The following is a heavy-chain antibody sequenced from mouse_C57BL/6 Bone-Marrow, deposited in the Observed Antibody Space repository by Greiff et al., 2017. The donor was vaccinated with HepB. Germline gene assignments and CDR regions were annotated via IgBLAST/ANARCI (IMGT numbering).Heavy chain of an antibody. CDR3: ARYPLRY. J-gene: IGHJ2*01. D-gene: IGHD1-1*01. Sequence: QVQLQQPGAELVKPGASVKLSCKASGYTFTSYWMQWVKQRPGQGLEWIGEIDPADSYTNYNQKFKGKATLTVDTSSSTTYMQLSSLTSEDSAVYYCARYPLRYWDQGTTLTVTS. CDR2: IDPADSYT. V-gene: IGHV1-50*01. CDR1: GYTFTSYW.